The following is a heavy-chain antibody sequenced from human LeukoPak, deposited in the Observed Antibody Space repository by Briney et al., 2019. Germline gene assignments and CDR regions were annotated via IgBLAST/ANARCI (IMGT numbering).Heavy chain of an antibody. J-gene: IGHJ4*02. Sequence: SETLSLTCTVSGGSISSYYWSWIRQPAGKGLEWIGSIYYSGSTYYNPSLKSRVTISVDTSKNQFSLKLSSVTAADTAVYYCARVRGSNSGSYYAFDYWGQGTLVTVSS. D-gene: IGHD1-26*01. V-gene: IGHV4-4*07. CDR3: ARVRGSNSGSYYAFDY. CDR2: IYYSGST. CDR1: GGSISSYY.